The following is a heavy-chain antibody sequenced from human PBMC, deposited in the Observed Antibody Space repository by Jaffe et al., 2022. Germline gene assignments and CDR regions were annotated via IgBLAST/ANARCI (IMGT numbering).Heavy chain of an antibody. Sequence: QVQLQESGPGLVKPSQTLSLTCTVSGGSISSGSYYWSWIRQPAGKGLEWIGRIYTSGSTNYNPSLKSRVTISVDTSKNQFSLKLSSVTAADTAVYYCARDVVIKQQWLALYYYYYYMDVWGKGTTVTVSS. V-gene: IGHV4-61*02. CDR2: IYTSGST. CDR1: GGSISSGSYY. CDR3: ARDVVIKQQWLALYYYYYYMDV. D-gene: IGHD6-19*01. J-gene: IGHJ6*03.